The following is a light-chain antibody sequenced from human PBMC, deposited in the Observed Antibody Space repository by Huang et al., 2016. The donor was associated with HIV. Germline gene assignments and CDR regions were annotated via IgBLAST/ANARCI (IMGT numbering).Light chain of an antibody. CDR3: QQYGSSPIT. V-gene: IGKV3-20*01. J-gene: IGKJ4*01. CDR1: QSVSSDY. CDR2: GPS. Sequence: EVVLTQSPGTLSLSPGERATLSCRASQSVSSDYLAWYHQKPAQAPRLLIYGPSSRAPGIPDRFSGSGSGTDFTLTISRLEPEDFAVYYCQQYGSSPITFGGGTKVEIK.